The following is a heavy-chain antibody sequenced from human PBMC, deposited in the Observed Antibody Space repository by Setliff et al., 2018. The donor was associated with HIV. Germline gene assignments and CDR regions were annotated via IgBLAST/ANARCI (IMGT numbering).Heavy chain of an antibody. CDR3: VRLSYYGVPDYYYGMDV. CDR1: GGSISSYY. J-gene: IGHJ6*02. Sequence: SETLSLTCTVSGGSISSYYWSWIRQPPGKGLEWIGSIYYSGSTYYNPSLKSRVTISVDTSKNQFSLKLSSVTAADTAVYYCVRLSYYGVPDYYYGMDVWGQGTTVTVSS. D-gene: IGHD3-10*01. CDR2: IYYSGST. V-gene: IGHV4-59*12.